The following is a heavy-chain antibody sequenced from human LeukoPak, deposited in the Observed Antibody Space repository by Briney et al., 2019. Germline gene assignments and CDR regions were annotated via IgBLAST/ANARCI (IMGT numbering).Heavy chain of an antibody. J-gene: IGHJ4*02. CDR2: INPNSGGT. CDR1: GYTFTDYY. V-gene: IGHV1-2*02. CDR3: ARDRRYTVTTLSY. Sequence: ASVKVSCKASGYTFTDYYIHWVRQAPGQGLEWMGWINPNSGGTNYAQKFQGRVTMTRDTSISTAYMELSRLRSDDTAVYYCARDRRYTVTTLSYWGQGTLVTVSS. D-gene: IGHD4-17*01.